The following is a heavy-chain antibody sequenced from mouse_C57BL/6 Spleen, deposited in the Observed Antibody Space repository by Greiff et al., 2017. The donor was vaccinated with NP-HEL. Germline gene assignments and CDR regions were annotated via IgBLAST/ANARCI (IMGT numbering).Heavy chain of an antibody. Sequence: EVQRVESGEGLVKPGGSLKLSCAASGFTFSSYAMSWVRQTPEKRLEWVAYISSGGDYIYYADTVKGRFTISRDKARNTLYLQMSSLKSEDTAMYYCTREHGSSYFDYWGQGTTLTVSS. CDR3: TREHGSSYFDY. CDR1: GFTFSSYA. D-gene: IGHD1-1*01. J-gene: IGHJ2*01. CDR2: ISSGGDYI. V-gene: IGHV5-9-1*02.